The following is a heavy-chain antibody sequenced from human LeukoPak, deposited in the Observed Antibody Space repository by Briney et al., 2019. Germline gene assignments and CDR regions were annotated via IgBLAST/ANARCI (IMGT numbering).Heavy chain of an antibody. D-gene: IGHD3-10*01. V-gene: IGHV1-24*01. CDR1: GYTLTDLS. CDR3: ATLSSPYLDC. J-gene: IGHJ4*02. CDR2: FDPEDGET. Sequence: ASVRVSCKVSGYTLTDLSMHWVRQAPGKGLEWMGGFDPEDGETIYAQKFQGRVTMTEDTATDTAYIELSSLKSEDTAVYYCATLSSPYLDCWGQGTLVTVSS.